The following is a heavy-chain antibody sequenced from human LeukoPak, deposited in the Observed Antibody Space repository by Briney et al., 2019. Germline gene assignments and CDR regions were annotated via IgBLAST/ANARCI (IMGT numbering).Heavy chain of an antibody. CDR3: ARETPYGSGSYPFDY. V-gene: IGHV4-39*02. J-gene: IGHJ4*02. D-gene: IGHD3-10*01. Sequence: SETLSLTCTVSGGSISSSSYYWGWIRQPPGEGLEWIGSIYYSGSTYYNPSLKSRVTISVDTSKNQFSLKLSSVTAADTAVYYCARETPYGSGSYPFDYWGQGILVTVSS. CDR2: IYYSGST. CDR1: GGSISSSSYY.